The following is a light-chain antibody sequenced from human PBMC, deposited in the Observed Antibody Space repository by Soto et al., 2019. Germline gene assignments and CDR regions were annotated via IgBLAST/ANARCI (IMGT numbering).Light chain of an antibody. CDR2: DAS. CDR1: ESIRTY. J-gene: IGKJ5*01. CDR3: QQRTNWPIT. V-gene: IGKV3-11*01. Sequence: EIVLTQSPATLSLSPGERATLSCRASESIRTYLAWYQQKPGQAPRLLIYDASNRATGVPARFSGSGSGTDFTLTIDSLVTEDFAAYYCQQRTNWPITFGQGTRLETK.